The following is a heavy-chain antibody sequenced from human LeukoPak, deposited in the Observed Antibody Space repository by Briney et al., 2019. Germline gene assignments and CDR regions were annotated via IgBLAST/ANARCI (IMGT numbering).Heavy chain of an antibody. CDR1: GCAISSDNYY. J-gene: IGHJ5*02. CDR2: IHYSGIT. V-gene: IGHV4-31*03. D-gene: IGHD6-6*01. CDR3: ARYTSLSSNWFDP. Sequence: SETLSLTCTVSGCAISSDNYYWTWIRQHPEEGLECIGYIHYSGITYYNPSLQSRVTISVDTSQNHFSLQLSSVTAADTAVYYCARYTSLSSNWFDPWGQGTLVTVSS.